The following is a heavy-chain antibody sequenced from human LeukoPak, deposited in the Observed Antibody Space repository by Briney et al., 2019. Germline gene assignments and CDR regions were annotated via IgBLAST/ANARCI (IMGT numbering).Heavy chain of an antibody. CDR3: ASGYYYYSFDY. CDR2: IYHSGST. Sequence: PSETLSLTCTVSGYSISSGYYWGWIRQPPGKGLEWIGSIYHSGSTYYNPSLKSRVTISVDTSKNQFSLKLSSVTAADTAVYYCASGYYYYSFDYWGQGTLVTVSS. J-gene: IGHJ4*02. D-gene: IGHD3-22*01. CDR1: GYSISSGYY. V-gene: IGHV4-38-2*02.